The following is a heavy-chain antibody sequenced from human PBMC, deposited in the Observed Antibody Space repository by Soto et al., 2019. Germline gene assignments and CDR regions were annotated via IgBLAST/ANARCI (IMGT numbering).Heavy chain of an antibody. CDR1: GGSITSSPYS. D-gene: IGHD2-2*01. J-gene: IGHJ5*02. Sequence: QLQLQESGSGLMKPSQTLSLTCAVSGGSITSSPYSWSWIRQPPGRGLEWIGYIYYTGSADYNPSPKSRVTISLDRSKHQFSLRLNSVTAADTAVYYCARGCSSTSCQTGFDPWGQGTLVTVSS. V-gene: IGHV4-30-2*01. CDR3: ARGCSSTSCQTGFDP. CDR2: IYYTGSA.